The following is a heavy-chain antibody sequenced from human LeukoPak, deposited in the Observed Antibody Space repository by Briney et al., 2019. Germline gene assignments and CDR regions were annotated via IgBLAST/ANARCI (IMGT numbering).Heavy chain of an antibody. Sequence: PSETLSLTCTVSGVYINSHYWSWIRQPPGKGLEWIGFIYDSGSANYKSSLESRVTKTLDTSENQFSLKLNSVTAADTAVYYCARVLQNYYHLDVWGKGTTVTVSS. CDR2: IYDSGSA. V-gene: IGHV4-59*11. D-gene: IGHD3-3*01. CDR1: GVYINSHY. CDR3: ARVLQNYYHLDV. J-gene: IGHJ6*03.